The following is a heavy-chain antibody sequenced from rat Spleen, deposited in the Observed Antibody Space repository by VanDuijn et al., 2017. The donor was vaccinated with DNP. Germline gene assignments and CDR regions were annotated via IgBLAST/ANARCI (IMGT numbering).Heavy chain of an antibody. D-gene: IGHD1-2*01. CDR3: ARGSSSIYWYFDF. CDR2: ISYEGSNT. CDR1: GITFTNSG. Sequence: EVRLVESGGGLVQPGRSLKLSCAASGITFTNSGMHWIRQAPKKGLEWVPSISYEGSNTYYGDSVKGRFTISRDDAKSSLYLQMNSLKSEDTATYYCARGSSSIYWYFDFWGPGTMVTVSS. V-gene: IGHV5-22*01. J-gene: IGHJ1*01.